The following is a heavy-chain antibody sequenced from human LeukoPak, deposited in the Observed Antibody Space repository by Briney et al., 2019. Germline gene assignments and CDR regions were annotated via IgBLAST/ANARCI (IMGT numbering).Heavy chain of an antibody. V-gene: IGHV1-69*04. J-gene: IGHJ6*02. CDR2: IVPIFGIA. CDR1: GGTFSSYA. D-gene: IGHD2-2*01. Sequence: GASVKVSCKASGGTFSSYAISWVRQAPGQGLKWMGRIVPIFGIANYAQKFQGRVTITADKSTSTAYMELSSLRSEDTAVYYCASKRDQLLLRYYYYYYGMDVWGQGTTVTVSS. CDR3: ASKRDQLLLRYYYYYYGMDV.